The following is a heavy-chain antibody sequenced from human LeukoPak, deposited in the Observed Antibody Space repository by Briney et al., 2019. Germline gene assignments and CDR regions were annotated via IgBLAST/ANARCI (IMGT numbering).Heavy chain of an antibody. Sequence: GGSLRLSCAASGFTFSSYWMSWVRQAPGKGLEWVANIKQDGSEKYYVDSVKGRFTISRDNAKNSLYLQMNSLRAEDTAVYYCARVRVHYGGNLFYFDYWGQGTLVTVSS. J-gene: IGHJ4*02. CDR3: ARVRVHYGGNLFYFDY. V-gene: IGHV3-7*01. D-gene: IGHD4-23*01. CDR1: GFTFSSYW. CDR2: IKQDGSEK.